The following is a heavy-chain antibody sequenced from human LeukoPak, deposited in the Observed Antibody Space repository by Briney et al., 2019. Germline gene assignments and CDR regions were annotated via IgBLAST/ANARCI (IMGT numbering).Heavy chain of an antibody. CDR1: GFTFSSYS. Sequence: GGSLRLSCAASGFTFSSYSMNWVRQAPGKGLEWVANIKQDGSEKYYVDSVKGRFTISRDNAKNSLYLQMNSLRAEDTAVNYCARDKVVGAKSSAGWFDPWGQGTLVTVSS. V-gene: IGHV3-7*01. D-gene: IGHD1-26*01. J-gene: IGHJ5*02. CDR3: ARDKVVGAKSSAGWFDP. CDR2: IKQDGSEK.